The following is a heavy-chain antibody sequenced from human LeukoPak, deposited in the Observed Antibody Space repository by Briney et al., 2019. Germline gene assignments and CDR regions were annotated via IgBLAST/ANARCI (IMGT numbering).Heavy chain of an antibody. CDR1: GFTLSSYW. J-gene: IGHJ3*01. Sequence: GGALRLFWAASGFTLSSYWMSWVRQAPGKGLEGVANKQQDGSEKYYVDAVRGRFTISRGNSNKPLYLPMNSLTADDTALYYCSMTAVPRPRLYDAFDFWGQGTVVTVSS. D-gene: IGHD2-2*01. CDR3: SMTAVPRPRLYDAFDF. CDR2: KQQDGSEK. V-gene: IGHV3-7*03.